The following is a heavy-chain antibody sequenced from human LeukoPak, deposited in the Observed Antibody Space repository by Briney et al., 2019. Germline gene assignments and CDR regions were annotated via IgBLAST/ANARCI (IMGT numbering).Heavy chain of an antibody. CDR3: ARDAEYSSSSVDY. Sequence: GASVKVSCKASGYTFTSYDINWVRQATGQGLEWMGWMNPNSGNTGYAQKFQGRVTMTRDTSISTAYMELSRLRSDDTAVYYCARDAEYSSSSVDYWGQGTLVTVSS. J-gene: IGHJ4*02. D-gene: IGHD6-6*01. V-gene: IGHV1-8*01. CDR1: GYTFTSYD. CDR2: MNPNSGNT.